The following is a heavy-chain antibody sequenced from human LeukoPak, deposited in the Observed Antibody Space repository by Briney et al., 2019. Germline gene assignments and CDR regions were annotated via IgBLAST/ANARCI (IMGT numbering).Heavy chain of an antibody. V-gene: IGHV3-74*01. Sequence: GGSLRLSCAASGFIFSNYWMHWVRQAPGKGLVWVSRINSDGSSTSYADSVKGRFTISRDNAKNTLYLQMNSLRAEDAAAYYCARDCCPDGSGWSYYYGMDVWGQGTTVTVSS. D-gene: IGHD6-19*01. CDR2: INSDGSST. CDR3: ARDCCPDGSGWSYYYGMDV. J-gene: IGHJ6*02. CDR1: GFIFSNYW.